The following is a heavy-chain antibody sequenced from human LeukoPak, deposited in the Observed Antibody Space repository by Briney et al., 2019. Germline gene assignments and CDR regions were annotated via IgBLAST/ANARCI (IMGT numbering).Heavy chain of an antibody. CDR1: GGSISSYY. J-gene: IGHJ4*02. D-gene: IGHD6-13*01. CDR2: IYYSGST. CDR3: ARATPYSSSWYGSFDY. V-gene: IGHV4-59*01. Sequence: SETLSLTCTVSGGSISSYYWSWIRQPPGKGLEWIGYIYYSGSTNYNPSLKSRVTISVDTSKNQFSLKLSSVTAADTAVYYCARATPYSSSWYGSFDYWGQGTLVTVSS.